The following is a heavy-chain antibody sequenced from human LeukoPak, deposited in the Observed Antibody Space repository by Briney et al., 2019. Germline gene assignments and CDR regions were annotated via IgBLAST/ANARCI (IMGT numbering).Heavy chain of an antibody. CDR1: GFTLSTYD. V-gene: IGHV3-21*06. CDR3: AISWGGRVTRSSLGY. CDR2: ISSSSSNI. Sequence: GGSLRLSCAASGFTLSTYDMHWVRQAPGKGLEWVSYISSSSSNIYDADSMKGRFTLSRDNTKNSLYLQMNSLRDEDTAVYYCAISWGGRVTRSSLGYWGQGTLVTVSS. J-gene: IGHJ4*02. D-gene: IGHD2-15*01.